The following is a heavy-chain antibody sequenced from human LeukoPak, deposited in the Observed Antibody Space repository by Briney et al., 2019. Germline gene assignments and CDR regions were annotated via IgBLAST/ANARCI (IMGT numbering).Heavy chain of an antibody. V-gene: IGHV4-61*08. CDR2: IYYSGST. CDR3: ARDRFVAGQNYYYYYGMDV. J-gene: IGHJ6*02. Sequence: PSETLSLTCTVSGGSISSGGYYWSSIRQPPGKGLEWIGYIYYSGSTNYNPSLKSRVTISVDTSKNQFSLKLSSVTAADTAVYYCARDRFVAGQNYYYYYGMDVWGQGTTVTVSS. D-gene: IGHD6-19*01. CDR1: GGSISSGGYY.